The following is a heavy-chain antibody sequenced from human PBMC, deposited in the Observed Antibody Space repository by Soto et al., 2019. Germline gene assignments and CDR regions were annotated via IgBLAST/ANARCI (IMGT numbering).Heavy chain of an antibody. V-gene: IGHV3-23*01. D-gene: IGHD3-16*01. CDR1: GFTFSSYA. CDR3: AKAPAGGMDKIWFDP. Sequence: EVQLLESGGGLVQPGGSLRLSCAASGFTFSSYAMSWVRQAPGKGLEWVSAISGSGGSTYYADSVKGRFTISRDNSNNTLYLQMNSLRAEDTAVYYCAKAPAGGMDKIWFDPWGQGTLVTVSS. J-gene: IGHJ5*02. CDR2: ISGSGGST.